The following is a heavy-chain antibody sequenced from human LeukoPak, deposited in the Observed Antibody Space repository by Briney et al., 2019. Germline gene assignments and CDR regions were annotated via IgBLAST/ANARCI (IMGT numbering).Heavy chain of an antibody. J-gene: IGHJ4*02. CDR3: ARGCSGGSCLGH. CDR2: ISSSSSYI. D-gene: IGHD2-15*01. Sequence: GGSLRLSCAASGSTFSSYSMNWVRQAPGKGLEWVSSISSSSSYIYYADSVKGRFTISRDNAKNSLYLQMNSLRAEDTAVYYCARGCSGGSCLGHWGQGTLVTVSS. CDR1: GSTFSSYS. V-gene: IGHV3-21*01.